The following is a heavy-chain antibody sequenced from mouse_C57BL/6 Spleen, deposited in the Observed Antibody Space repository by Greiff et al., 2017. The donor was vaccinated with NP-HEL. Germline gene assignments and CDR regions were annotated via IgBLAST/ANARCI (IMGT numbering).Heavy chain of an antibody. CDR3: AREGGRGFAY. J-gene: IGHJ3*01. Sequence: QVHVKQPGAELVRPGSSVKLSCKASGYTFTSYWMAWVKQRPGQGLEWIGNIYPSDSETHYNQKFKDKATLTVDKSSSTAYMQLSSLTSEDSAVYYCAREGGRGFAYWGQGTLVTVSA. CDR2: IYPSDSET. V-gene: IGHV1-61*01. D-gene: IGHD3-3*01. CDR1: GYTFTSYW.